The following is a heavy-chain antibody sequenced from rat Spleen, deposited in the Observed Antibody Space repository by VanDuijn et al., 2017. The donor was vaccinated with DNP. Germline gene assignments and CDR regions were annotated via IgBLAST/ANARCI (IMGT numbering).Heavy chain of an antibody. D-gene: IGHD1-11*01. CDR3: TRPRGSYGGYRVDA. CDR1: GFTFNNYW. CDR2: ITSSGGST. Sequence: EVQLVESGGGLVQPGRSLKLSCVASGFTFNNYWMTWIRQVPGKGLEWVASITSSGGSTYYPDSVKGRFTISRDNAKNTQFLQMDSLRSEDTATYYCTRPRGSYGGYRVDAWGQGISVSVSS. J-gene: IGHJ4*01. V-gene: IGHV5-31*01.